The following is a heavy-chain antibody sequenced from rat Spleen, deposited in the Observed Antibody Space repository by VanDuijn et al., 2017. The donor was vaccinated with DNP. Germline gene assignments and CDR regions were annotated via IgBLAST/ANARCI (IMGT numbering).Heavy chain of an antibody. CDR1: GFTFSNYY. Sequence: EVQLVESGGGLVQPGRSMKLSCAVSGFTFSNYYLAWVRQAPTKGLEWVAAISPGGVRTYYPYSVKGRFTVSRDNAKSTLYLQMDSLRSEDTATYYCATDFERGYWGQGVMVTVSS. J-gene: IGHJ2*01. CDR3: ATDFERGY. CDR2: ISPGGVRT. D-gene: IGHD1-11*01. V-gene: IGHV5-25*01.